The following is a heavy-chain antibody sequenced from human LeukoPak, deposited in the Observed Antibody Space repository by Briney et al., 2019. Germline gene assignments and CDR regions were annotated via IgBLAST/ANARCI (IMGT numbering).Heavy chain of an antibody. J-gene: IGHJ4*02. Sequence: GGSLRLSCAASGFTFSSYAMHWVRQAPGKGLEWVAFMHYDGSNNYYADSVKGRFTISRDNSKNTLYLQMNTLRADDTAVYYCAKDHGSSDWYYFDYWGQGTLVTVSS. CDR2: MHYDGSNN. V-gene: IGHV3-30*02. D-gene: IGHD6-13*01. CDR1: GFTFSSYA. CDR3: AKDHGSSDWYYFDY.